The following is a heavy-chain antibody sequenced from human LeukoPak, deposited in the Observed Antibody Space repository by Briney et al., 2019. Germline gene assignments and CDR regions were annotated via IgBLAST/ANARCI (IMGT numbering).Heavy chain of an antibody. J-gene: IGHJ6*02. Sequence: SETLSLTCAVSGGSFNGYYGSWIRQPPGKGLEWIGEINHSGSTNYNPSLKSRVTISVDTSKNQFSLKLSSVTAADTAVYYCARYATYYYYGMDVWGQGTTVTVSS. CDR2: INHSGST. V-gene: IGHV4-34*01. CDR3: ARYATYYYYGMDV. CDR1: GGSFNGYY. D-gene: IGHD1-26*01.